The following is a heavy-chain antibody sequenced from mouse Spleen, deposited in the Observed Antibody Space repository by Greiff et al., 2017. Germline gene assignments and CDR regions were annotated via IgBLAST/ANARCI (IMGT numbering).Heavy chain of an antibody. V-gene: IGHV5-9-3*01. CDR2: ISSGGGNT. J-gene: IGHJ2*01. Sequence: EVQRVESGGGLVKLGGSLKLSCAASGFTFSSYAMSWVRQTPEKRLEWVATISSGGGNTYYPDSVKGRFTISRHNAKNTLYLQMSSLKSEDTAMYYCARPARAPYFDYWGQGTTLTVSS. D-gene: IGHD3-1*01. CDR3: ARPARAPYFDY. CDR1: GFTFSSYA.